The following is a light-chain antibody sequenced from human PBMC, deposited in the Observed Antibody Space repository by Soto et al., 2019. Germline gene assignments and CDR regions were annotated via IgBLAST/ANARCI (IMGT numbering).Light chain of an antibody. CDR2: GAS. Sequence: EIGMTQSPATLSVSPGERATLSCRASQSVSSNLAWYQQKPGQAPRLLIYGASTRATGIPARFSGSGSGTEFTLIISSLQSEDFVVYYCQQYNNWPLTFGQGTKVAIK. CDR3: QQYNNWPLT. CDR1: QSVSSN. J-gene: IGKJ1*01. V-gene: IGKV3-15*01.